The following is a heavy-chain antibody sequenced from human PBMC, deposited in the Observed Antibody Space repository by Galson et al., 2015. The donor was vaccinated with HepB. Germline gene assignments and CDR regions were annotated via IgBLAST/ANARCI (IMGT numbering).Heavy chain of an antibody. J-gene: IGHJ3*02. V-gene: IGHV3-15*01. CDR1: GFTFSNAW. CDR3: TTDLLDYDSSGYHDAFDI. Sequence: SLRLSCAASGFTFSNAWMSWVRQAPGKGLEWVGRIKSKTDGGTTDYAAPVKGRFTISRDDSKNTLYLQMNSLKTEDTAVYYCTTDLLDYDSSGYHDAFDIWGQGTMVTVSS. CDR2: IKSKTDGGTT. D-gene: IGHD3-22*01.